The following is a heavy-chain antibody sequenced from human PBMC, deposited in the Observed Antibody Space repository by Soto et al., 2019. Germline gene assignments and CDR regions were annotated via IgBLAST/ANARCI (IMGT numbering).Heavy chain of an antibody. D-gene: IGHD2-2*02. CDR3: AKPDVYTAKGFDH. CDR1: GFTYISYA. Sequence: PGGSLRLSCAASGFTYISYAMSWVRQAPGKGLEWVSSISESGVTTYYADSVKGRFTISRDNSKNTLHLQMDSLRAEDTAVYYCAKPDVYTAKGFDHWGQGALVTVSS. V-gene: IGHV3-23*01. J-gene: IGHJ4*02. CDR2: ISESGVTT.